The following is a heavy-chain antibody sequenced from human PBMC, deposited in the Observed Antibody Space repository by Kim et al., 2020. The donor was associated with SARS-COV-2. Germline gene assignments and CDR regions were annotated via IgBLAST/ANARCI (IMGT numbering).Heavy chain of an antibody. Sequence: SETLSLTCTVSGGSISSGGYYWSWIRQHPGKGLEWIGYIYYSGSTYYNPSLKSRVTISVDTSKNQFSLKLSSVTASDTAVYYCARARGGYESNYYYYGMDVSGQGATCTVSS. J-gene: IGHJ6*02. CDR1: GGSISSGGYY. CDR2: IYYSGST. D-gene: IGHD5-12*01. CDR3: ARARGGYESNYYYYGMDV. V-gene: IGHV4-31*03.